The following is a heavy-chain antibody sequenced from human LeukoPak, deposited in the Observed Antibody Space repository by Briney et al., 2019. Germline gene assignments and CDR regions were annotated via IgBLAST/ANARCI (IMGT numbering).Heavy chain of an antibody. D-gene: IGHD6-13*01. J-gene: IGHJ3*02. Sequence: SVKVSCKASGGTFTNYTITWVRQAPGQGLEWVGGISPVFGAANYAQRFEDRVTITTDESTTTAYMELSSLRSEDTAVYYCATWTAIAPAVADAFDIWGQGTMVTVSS. CDR1: GGTFTNYT. V-gene: IGHV1-69*05. CDR2: ISPVFGAA. CDR3: ATWTAIAPAVADAFDI.